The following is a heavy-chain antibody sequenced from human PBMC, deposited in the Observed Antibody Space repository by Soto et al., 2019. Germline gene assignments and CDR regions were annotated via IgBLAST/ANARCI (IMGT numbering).Heavy chain of an antibody. CDR2: INPNGGST. J-gene: IGHJ3*01. CDR3: ARERGSGSYAAFDF. D-gene: IGHD1-26*01. V-gene: IGHV1-46*01. Sequence: QVQLVQSGAEMKKTGASVRVSCKASGYSLISHYMHWVRQAPGQGLEWMGLINPNGGSTIYAQKFQGRVTVTRDTSTGTVYMDLSSLRSDDTAVYYCARERGSGSYAAFDFWGQGTLVTVSS. CDR1: GYSLISHY.